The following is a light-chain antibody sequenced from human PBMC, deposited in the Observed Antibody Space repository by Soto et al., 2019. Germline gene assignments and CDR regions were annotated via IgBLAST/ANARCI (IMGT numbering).Light chain of an antibody. CDR2: TNS. CDR3: AAWDDSLNGYV. CDR1: NSNIGTNA. Sequence: QSVLTQPPSASGTPGQRVTISCSGSNSNIGTNAVSWYQQLPGTAPKPLIYTNSQRPSGVPDRFSGSRSGTSASLAISGLRSEDEADYYCAAWDDSLNGYVFGAGTKVTVL. J-gene: IGLJ1*01. V-gene: IGLV1-44*01.